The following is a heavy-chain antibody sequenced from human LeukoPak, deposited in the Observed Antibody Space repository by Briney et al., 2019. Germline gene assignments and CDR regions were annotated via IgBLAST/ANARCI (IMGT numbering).Heavy chain of an antibody. Sequence: GASVKVSCKASGYTFTSYGISWVRQAPGQGLEWMGWISAYNGNTNYAQKLQGRVTMTTDTSTSTAYMELRSLRSDDTAVYYCAKGSKDSGWFAEYFQHWGQGTLVTVSS. J-gene: IGHJ1*01. CDR3: AKGSKDSGWFAEYFQH. D-gene: IGHD6-19*01. CDR2: ISAYNGNT. CDR1: GYTFTSYG. V-gene: IGHV1-18*01.